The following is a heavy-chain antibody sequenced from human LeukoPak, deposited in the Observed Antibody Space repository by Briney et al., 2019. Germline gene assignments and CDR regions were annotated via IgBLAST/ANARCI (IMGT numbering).Heavy chain of an antibody. CDR3: ARKGQGIVVVPAAMAFDY. CDR2: INHSGST. CDR1: GGSFSGYY. V-gene: IGHV4-34*01. D-gene: IGHD2-2*01. J-gene: IGHJ4*02. Sequence: PSETLSLTCAVYGGSFSGYYWSWIRQPPGKGLEWIGEINHSGSTNYNPSLKGRVTISVDTSKNQFSLKLSSVTAADTAVYYCARKGQGIVVVPAAMAFDYWGQGTLVTVSS.